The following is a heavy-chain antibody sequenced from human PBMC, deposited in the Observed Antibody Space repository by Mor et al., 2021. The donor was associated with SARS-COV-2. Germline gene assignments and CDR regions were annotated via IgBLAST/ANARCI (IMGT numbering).Heavy chain of an antibody. D-gene: IGHD3-10*01. J-gene: IGHJ5*02. CDR2: ISTSGSET. Sequence: EWVSYISTSGSETYYADSVKGRLIISRDNAKNSLYLQMNSLRAEDTAVYYCARDLYYYANYFDPWGQGTLVTVSS. V-gene: IGHV3-11*01. CDR3: ARDLYYYANYFDP.